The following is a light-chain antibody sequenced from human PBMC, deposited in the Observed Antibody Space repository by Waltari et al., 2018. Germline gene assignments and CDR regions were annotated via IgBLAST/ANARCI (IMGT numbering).Light chain of an antibody. CDR1: QSIRSY. Sequence: DIQMTQSPSSLSASVGDRVTITCRDSQSIRSYLNWYQQKPGKAPKLLIYAASSLQSGVPSRFSGSGSGTDFTLTISSLQPEDFATYYCQQSYSTPPYTFGQGTKLEIK. J-gene: IGKJ2*01. V-gene: IGKV1-39*01. CDR3: QQSYSTPPYT. CDR2: AAS.